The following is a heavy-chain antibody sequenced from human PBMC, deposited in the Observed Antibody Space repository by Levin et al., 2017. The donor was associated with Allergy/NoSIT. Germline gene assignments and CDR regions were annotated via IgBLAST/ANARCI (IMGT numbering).Heavy chain of an antibody. D-gene: IGHD3-10*01. Sequence: SQTLSLTCAVYGGSFSGYYWSWIRQPPGKGLEWIGEINHSGSTNYNPSLKSRVTISVDTSKNQFSLKLSSVTAADTAVYYCARGPSAEGNLGDGSGKGFDPWGQGTLVTVSS. CDR1: GGSFSGYY. J-gene: IGHJ5*02. V-gene: IGHV4-34*01. CDR3: ARGPSAEGNLGDGSGKGFDP. CDR2: INHSGST.